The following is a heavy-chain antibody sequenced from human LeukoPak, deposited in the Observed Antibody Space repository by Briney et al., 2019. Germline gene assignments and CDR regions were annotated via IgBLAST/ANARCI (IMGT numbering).Heavy chain of an antibody. CDR2: IYYSGST. V-gene: IGHV4-39*01. J-gene: IGHJ6*02. CDR1: GGSISSSSYY. CDR3: ARLPPPPYYYGMDV. Sequence: PSETLSLTCTVSGGSISSSSYYWGWIRQPPGKGLEWIGSIYYSGSTYYNPSLKSRVTISVDTSKNQFSLKLSSVTATDTAVYYCARLPPPPYYYGMDVWGQGTTVTVSS.